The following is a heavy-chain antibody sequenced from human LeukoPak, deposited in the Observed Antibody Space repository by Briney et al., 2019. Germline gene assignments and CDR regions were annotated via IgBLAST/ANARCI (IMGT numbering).Heavy chain of an antibody. CDR3: ARAPNGFGAFDI. J-gene: IGHJ3*02. CDR2: IYYSGST. CDR1: GGSMRSYY. D-gene: IGHD2-8*01. V-gene: IGHV4-59*01. Sequence: PSETLSLTCTVSGGSMRSYYWVWIRQPSGKGLEWIGYIYYSGSTDYNPSLKSRVTISVDTSKNQFSLKMSSVTAADTAVYYCARAPNGFGAFDIWGPGTMVTVSS.